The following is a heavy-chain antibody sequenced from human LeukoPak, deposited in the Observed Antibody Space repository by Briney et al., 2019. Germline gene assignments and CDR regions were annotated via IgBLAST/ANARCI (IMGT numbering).Heavy chain of an antibody. J-gene: IGHJ4*02. V-gene: IGHV1-24*01. CDR3: ATGRGGYYYDSSGYPTY. CDR1: GYTLTELP. CDR2: FDPEDGET. D-gene: IGHD3-22*01. Sequence: GASVKVSCKVSGYTLTELPMHWVRQAPGKGLEWMGGFDPEDGETIYAQKFQGRVTMTEDTSTDTAYMELSSLRSEDTAVYYCATGRGGYYYDSSGYPTYWGQGTLVTVSS.